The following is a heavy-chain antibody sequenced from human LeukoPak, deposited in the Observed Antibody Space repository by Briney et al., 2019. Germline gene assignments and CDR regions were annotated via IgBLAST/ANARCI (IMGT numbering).Heavy chain of an antibody. V-gene: IGHV4-59*12. CDR1: GDSISGYY. J-gene: IGHJ4*02. Sequence: SETLSLTCTVSGDSISGYYWSWIRQPPGKGLEWIGYIYYSGSTNYNPSLKSRVTISVDTSKNQFSLKLGSVTAADTAVYYCARGGRIAVAGNDYWGQGTLVTVSS. CDR3: ARGGRIAVAGNDY. D-gene: IGHD6-19*01. CDR2: IYYSGST.